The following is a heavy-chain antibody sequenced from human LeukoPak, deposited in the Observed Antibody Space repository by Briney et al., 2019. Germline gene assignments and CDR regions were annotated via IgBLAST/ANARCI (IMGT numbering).Heavy chain of an antibody. CDR1: GFTFSSYA. D-gene: IGHD3-10*01. J-gene: IGHJ4*02. CDR3: AKGPWGFGELT. CDR2: ISGSGGST. V-gene: IGHV3-23*01. Sequence: GGSLRLSCAASGFTFSSYAMSWVRQAPGKGLEWVSAISGSGGSTCYADSVKGRFTISRDNSKNTLYLQMNSLRAEDTAVYYCAKGPWGFGELTWGQGTLVTVSS.